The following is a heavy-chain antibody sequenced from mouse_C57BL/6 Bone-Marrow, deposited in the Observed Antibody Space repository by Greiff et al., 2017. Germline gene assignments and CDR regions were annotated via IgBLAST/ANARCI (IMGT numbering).Heavy chain of an antibody. Sequence: VQLKESGGGLVKPGGSLKLSCAASGFTFSSYAMSWVRQTPDKRLEWVATISDGGSYTYYPDNVKGRFTISRDNAKNNLYLQMGHLKSEDTAMYYCARDRGNYGFYYAMDYWGQGTSVTVSS. CDR1: GFTFSSYA. CDR3: ARDRGNYGFYYAMDY. V-gene: IGHV5-4*01. D-gene: IGHD2-1*01. J-gene: IGHJ4*01. CDR2: ISDGGSYT.